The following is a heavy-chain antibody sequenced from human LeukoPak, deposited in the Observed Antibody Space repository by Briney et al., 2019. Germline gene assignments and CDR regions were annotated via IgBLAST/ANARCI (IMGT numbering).Heavy chain of an antibody. CDR1: GFSFSSYS. CDR3: ARGGAVAGLY. J-gene: IGHJ4*02. V-gene: IGHV3-48*04. D-gene: IGHD6-19*01. Sequence: GGSLRLSCAASGFSFSSYSMNWVRQAPGKGLEWVSYISSSGSTIYYPDSVKGRFTISRDNAKNSLYLQMNSLRGEDTAVYYCARGGAVAGLYWGQGTLVTVSS. CDR2: ISSSGSTI.